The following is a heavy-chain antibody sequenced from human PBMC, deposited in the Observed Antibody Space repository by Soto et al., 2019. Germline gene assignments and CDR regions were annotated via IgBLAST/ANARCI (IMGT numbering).Heavy chain of an antibody. Sequence: QVQLQESGPGLVKPSETLSLTCTVSGVSITNYFWSWIRQPPGKGLEWIGQIYYSGSTNYNPSLGSRVTLSVDTSKNQFSLRLSSVTAADTAVYYCARSGIVGTTSFFDWGQGTVVTVSS. CDR2: IYYSGST. V-gene: IGHV4-59*01. D-gene: IGHD1-26*01. CDR3: ARSGIVGTTSFFD. J-gene: IGHJ1*01. CDR1: GVSITNYF.